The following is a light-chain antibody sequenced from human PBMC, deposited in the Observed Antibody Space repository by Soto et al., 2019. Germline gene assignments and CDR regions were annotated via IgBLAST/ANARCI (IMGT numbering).Light chain of an antibody. CDR2: EVS. J-gene: IGLJ2*01. Sequence: SALTQPASVSGSPGQSITISCTGTSSDVGTYNYVSWYQQHPGKAPKLMISEVSNRPSGVSNRFSGSKSGNTASLTISGLQAEDEADYFCSSYTTRSTLVFGGGTKVTVL. CDR3: SSYTTRSTLV. CDR1: SSDVGTYNY. V-gene: IGLV2-14*01.